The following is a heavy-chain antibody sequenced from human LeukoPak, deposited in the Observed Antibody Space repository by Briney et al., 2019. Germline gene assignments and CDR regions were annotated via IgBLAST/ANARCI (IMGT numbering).Heavy chain of an antibody. Sequence: GGSLRLSCAASGFTFSSYGMHWVRQAPGKGLEWVAFIRYDGSNKYYADSVKGRFTISRDNSKNTVYLQMNSLRGEDTAVYYCASTAAATDPPGFWGQGTLVTVSS. D-gene: IGHD6-13*01. CDR1: GFTFSSYG. CDR2: IRYDGSNK. CDR3: ASTAAATDPPGF. V-gene: IGHV3-30*02. J-gene: IGHJ4*02.